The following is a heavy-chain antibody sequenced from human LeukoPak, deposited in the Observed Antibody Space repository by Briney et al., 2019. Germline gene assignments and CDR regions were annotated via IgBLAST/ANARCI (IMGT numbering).Heavy chain of an antibody. V-gene: IGHV5-51*01. J-gene: IGHJ3*01. CDR1: GYSFTGHW. CDR2: IYPGDSDT. CDR3: AGYGKSGTYSHGFDV. D-gene: IGHD3-10*01. Sequence: PGESLKISCEAFGYSFTGHWIGWVRQVPGRGLEFLGTIYPGDSDTRYSPSFEGRVTISVDKSINTAYLQWSGLRASDTAMYYCAGYGKSGTYSHGFDVWGQGTMVIVSS.